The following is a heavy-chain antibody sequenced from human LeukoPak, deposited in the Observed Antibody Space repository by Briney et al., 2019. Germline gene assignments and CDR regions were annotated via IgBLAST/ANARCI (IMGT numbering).Heavy chain of an antibody. CDR3: TMVRGVIKIFDY. Sequence: ASVKVSCKVSGYTLTELSMHWVRQAPGKGLEWRGGFDPEDGETIYAQKFQGRVTMTEDTSTDTAYMELSSLRSEDTAVYYCTMVRGVIKIFDYWGQGTLVTVSS. CDR2: FDPEDGET. D-gene: IGHD3-10*01. V-gene: IGHV1-24*01. J-gene: IGHJ4*02. CDR1: GYTLTELS.